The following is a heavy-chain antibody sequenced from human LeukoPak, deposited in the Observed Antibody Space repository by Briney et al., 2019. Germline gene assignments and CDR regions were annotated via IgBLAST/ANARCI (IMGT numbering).Heavy chain of an antibody. Sequence: GGSLRLSCAASGFTFSSYAMHWVRQAPGKGLEWVAVISYDGSNKYYADSVKGRFTISRDNSKNTLYLQMNSLRAEDTAVYYCAKDLGGGSYIISFSPDWGQGTLVTVSS. D-gene: IGHD1-26*01. V-gene: IGHV3-30-3*01. CDR2: ISYDGSNK. CDR3: AKDLGGGSYIISFSPD. CDR1: GFTFSSYA. J-gene: IGHJ4*02.